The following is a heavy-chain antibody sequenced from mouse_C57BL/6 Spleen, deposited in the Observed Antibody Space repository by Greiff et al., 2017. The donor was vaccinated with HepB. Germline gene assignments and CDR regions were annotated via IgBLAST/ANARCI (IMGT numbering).Heavy chain of an antibody. CDR1: GFTFSSYA. CDR3: TRGGYGSSYGWYFDY. D-gene: IGHD1-1*01. CDR2: ISSGGDYI. J-gene: IGHJ2*01. Sequence: EVRLVESGEGLVKPGGSLKLSCAASGFTFSSYAMSWVRQTPEKRLEWVAYISSGGDYIYYADTVKGRFTIPRDNARNTLYLQMSSLKSEDTAMYYCTRGGYGSSYGWYFDYWGQGTTLTVSS. V-gene: IGHV5-9-1*02.